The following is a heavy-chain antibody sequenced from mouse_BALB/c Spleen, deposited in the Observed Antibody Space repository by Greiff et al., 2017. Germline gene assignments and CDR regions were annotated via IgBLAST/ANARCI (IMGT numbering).Heavy chain of an antibody. D-gene: IGHD1-1*01. CDR1: GFTFSSYA. V-gene: IGHV5-6-5*01. CDR3: ARGFLFNYAMDY. Sequence: EVMLVESGGGLVKPGGSLKLSCAASGFTFSSYAMSWVRQTPEKRLEWVASISSGGSTYYPDSVKGRFTISRDNARNILYLQMSSLRSEDTAMYYCARGFLFNYAMDYWGQGTSVTVSS. J-gene: IGHJ4*01. CDR2: ISSGGST.